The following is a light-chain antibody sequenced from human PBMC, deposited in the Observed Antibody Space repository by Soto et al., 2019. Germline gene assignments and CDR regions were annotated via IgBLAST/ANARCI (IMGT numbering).Light chain of an antibody. CDR1: SSNIGSNT. V-gene: IGLV1-44*01. Sequence: QAVVTQPPSASGTPGQRVTISCSGSSSNIGSNTVNWYQQLPGTAPKVLIYSNNQRPSGVPDRFSGSKSGTSASLAISGLQSEDEADYYCAAWDDSLNGPIFGGGTQLTVL. CDR3: AAWDDSLNGPI. CDR2: SNN. J-gene: IGLJ2*01.